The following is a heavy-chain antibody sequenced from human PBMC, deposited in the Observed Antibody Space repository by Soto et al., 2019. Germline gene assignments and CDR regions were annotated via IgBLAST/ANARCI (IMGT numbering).Heavy chain of an antibody. V-gene: IGHV1-2*02. J-gene: IGHJ4*02. D-gene: IGHD5-18*01. CDR1: GYTFSGYF. Sequence: GASVKVSCKASGYTFSGYFIHWVRQAPGQGLEWMGWINPNSGGTNYAQKFQGRVTMTRDTSISTAYMELSRLRSDDTAVYYCARDLTEATWIQLWLFDYWGQGTLVTVSS. CDR3: ARDLTEATWIQLWLFDY. CDR2: INPNSGGT.